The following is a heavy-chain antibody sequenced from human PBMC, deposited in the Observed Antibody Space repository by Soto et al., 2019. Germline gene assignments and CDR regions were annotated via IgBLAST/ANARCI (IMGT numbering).Heavy chain of an antibody. CDR2: INAGTGNT. J-gene: IGHJ4*02. CDR3: ARDSSDWPYFDY. Sequence: GASVKVSCKASGYTFTTYAIHWVRQASGQRLEWMGWINAGTGNTKYSQKFQGRVTITRDTSASTAYMELSSLKSEDTAVYHCARDSSDWPYFDYWGQGTLVTVSS. D-gene: IGHD6-19*01. CDR1: GYTFTTYA. V-gene: IGHV1-3*01.